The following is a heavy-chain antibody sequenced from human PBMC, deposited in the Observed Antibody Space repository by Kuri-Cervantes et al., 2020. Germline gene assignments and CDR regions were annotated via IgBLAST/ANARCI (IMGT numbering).Heavy chain of an antibody. D-gene: IGHD6-19*01. CDR3: ARDRSSGGSLGGMDV. CDR1: GGSISSSSYY. CDR2: IYYSGST. V-gene: IGHV4-39*07. J-gene: IGHJ6*02. Sequence: SETLSLTCTVSGGSISSSSYYWGWIRQPPGKGLEWIGSIYYSGSTYYNPSLKSRVTISVDTSKNQFSLQLNSVTPEDTAVYYCARDRSSGGSLGGMDVWGQGTTVTVSS.